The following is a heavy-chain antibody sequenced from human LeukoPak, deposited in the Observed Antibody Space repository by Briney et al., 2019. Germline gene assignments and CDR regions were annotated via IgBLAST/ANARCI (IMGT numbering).Heavy chain of an antibody. Sequence: GGSLRLSCAASGFTFSSYSMNWVRQAPGKGLEWVSSISSSSSYIYYADSVKGRFTISRDNAKNSLYLQMNSLRAEDTAVYYCARDDSSSWPAYYYYGMDVWGQGTTVTVSS. CDR3: ARDDSSSWPAYYYYGMDV. J-gene: IGHJ6*02. CDR1: GFTFSSYS. D-gene: IGHD6-13*01. V-gene: IGHV3-21*01. CDR2: ISSSSSYI.